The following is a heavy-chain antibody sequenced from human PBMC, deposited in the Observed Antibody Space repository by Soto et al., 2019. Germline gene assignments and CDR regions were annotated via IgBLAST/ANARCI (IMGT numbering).Heavy chain of an antibody. Sequence: KGAGASVKVSCKASGYTFTSYGISWVRQAPGQGLEWMGWISAYNGNTNYAQKLQGRVTMTTDTSTSTAYMELRSLRSDDTAVYYCARGYCSGGSCFRGGYDAFDIWGQGTMVTVSS. CDR3: ARGYCSGGSCFRGGYDAFDI. CDR2: ISAYNGNT. J-gene: IGHJ3*02. CDR1: GYTFTSYG. V-gene: IGHV1-18*01. D-gene: IGHD2-15*01.